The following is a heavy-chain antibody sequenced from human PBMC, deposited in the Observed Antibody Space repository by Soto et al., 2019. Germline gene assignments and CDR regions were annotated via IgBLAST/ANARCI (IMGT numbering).Heavy chain of an antibody. D-gene: IGHD6-13*01. CDR2: IDPTDSHT. J-gene: IGHJ5*02. CDR3: ARHWGTAAGTVNDWFDP. V-gene: IGHV5-10-1*01. Sequence: PGESLKISCNGSGYNFASHWITWVGQMPGKGLEWMGTIDPTDSHTNYGPSFQGHVTISADKSISTAYLQWSTLKASDTAIYYCARHWGTAAGTVNDWFDPWGQGTLVTVSS. CDR1: GYNFASHW.